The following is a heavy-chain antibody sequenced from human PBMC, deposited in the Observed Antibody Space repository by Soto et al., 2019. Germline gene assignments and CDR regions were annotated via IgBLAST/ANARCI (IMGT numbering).Heavy chain of an antibody. CDR2: ISAYNGNT. CDR1: GYTFTSYG. Sequence: QVQLVQSGAEVKKPGASVKVSCKASGYTFTSYGISWVRHAPGQGLDWIGWISAYNGNTNYAQKLQGRVTMTTATSTSTAYMELRSLRSDDTAVYYCARDGGAYDYSPYYFDYWGQGTLVTVSS. V-gene: IGHV1-18*01. D-gene: IGHD3-3*01. J-gene: IGHJ4*02. CDR3: ARDGGAYDYSPYYFDY.